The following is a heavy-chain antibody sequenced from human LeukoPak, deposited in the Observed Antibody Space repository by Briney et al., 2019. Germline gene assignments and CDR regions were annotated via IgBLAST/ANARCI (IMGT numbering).Heavy chain of an antibody. D-gene: IGHD5-12*01. V-gene: IGHV3-49*04. CDR3: TRSQAYSGYAEGFDY. CDR1: GFTSGDYA. J-gene: IGHJ4*02. Sequence: GGSLRLSCTASGFTSGDYAMSWVRQGPGKGLEWVGFIRSKAYGGTTEYAASVKGRFTISRDDSKSIAYLQMNSLKTEDTAVYYCTRSQAYSGYAEGFDYWGQGTLVTVSS. CDR2: IRSKAYGGTT.